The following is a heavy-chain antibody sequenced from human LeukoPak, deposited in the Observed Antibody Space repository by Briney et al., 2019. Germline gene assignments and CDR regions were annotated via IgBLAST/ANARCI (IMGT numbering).Heavy chain of an antibody. Sequence: GGSLRLSCAASGFTFSTFAVIWVRQPPGKGLEWVSSIFPSGGEIHYADSVRGRFTISRDNSKNTLYLQMNSLRAEDTAVYYCARGETYYYDSSGYYGVRLVPFDYWGQGTLVTVSS. J-gene: IGHJ4*02. V-gene: IGHV3-23*01. CDR2: IFPSGGEI. CDR3: ARGETYYYDSSGYYGVRLVPFDY. D-gene: IGHD3-22*01. CDR1: GFTFSTFA.